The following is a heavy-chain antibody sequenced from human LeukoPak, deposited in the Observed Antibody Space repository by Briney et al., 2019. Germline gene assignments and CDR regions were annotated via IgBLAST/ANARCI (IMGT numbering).Heavy chain of an antibody. CDR1: GYTFTSYA. CDR3: ASNYCSGGSCYSYNWFDP. Sequence: APVKVSCKASGYTFTSYAMHWVRQAPGQRLEWMGWINAGNGNTKYSQKFQGRVTITRDTSASTAYMELSSLRSEDTAVYYCASNYCSGGSCYSYNWFDPWGQGTLVTVSS. V-gene: IGHV1-3*01. D-gene: IGHD2-15*01. J-gene: IGHJ5*02. CDR2: INAGNGNT.